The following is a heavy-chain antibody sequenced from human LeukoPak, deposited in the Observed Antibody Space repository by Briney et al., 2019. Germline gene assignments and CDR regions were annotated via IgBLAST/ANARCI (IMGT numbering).Heavy chain of an antibody. D-gene: IGHD3-10*01. CDR2: ISSSSSTI. J-gene: IGHJ6*03. CDR1: GFTFSSYS. V-gene: IGHV3-48*01. CDR3: ARVGKEAGMNYYYYMDV. Sequence: PGGSLRLSCAASGFTFSSYSMNWVRQAPGKGLEWVSYISSSSSTIYYADSVKGRFTISRDNAKNSLYLQMNSLRAEDTAVYYCARVGKEAGMNYYYYMDVWGKGTTVTVSS.